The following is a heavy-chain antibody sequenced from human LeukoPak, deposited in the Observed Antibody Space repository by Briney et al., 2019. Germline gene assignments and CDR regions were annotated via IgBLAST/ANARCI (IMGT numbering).Heavy chain of an antibody. CDR1: GFTFNTYA. CDR3: AKRYFGNYYFDS. Sequence: PGGSLRLSCAASGFTFNTYAMSWVRQAPGKGLEWVSAISGRGDSTYYADSVKGRFTISRDNSKNTLYLQMNSLRAEDTAVYYCAKRYFGNYYFDSWGQGTLVTVSS. J-gene: IGHJ4*02. CDR2: ISGRGDST. V-gene: IGHV3-23*01. D-gene: IGHD3-9*01.